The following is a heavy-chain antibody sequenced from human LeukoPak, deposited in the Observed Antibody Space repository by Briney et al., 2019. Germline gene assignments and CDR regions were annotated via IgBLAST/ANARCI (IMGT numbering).Heavy chain of an antibody. V-gene: IGHV3-33*01. CDR2: IWYDGSNK. CDR1: GFTFSSYG. Sequence: PGRSLRLSCAASGFTFSSYGMHWVRQAPGKGLEWVAVIWYDGSNKYYADSVKGRFTISRDNSKNTLYLQMNSLRAEDTAVYYCARGYCSGGSCSKYDYWGQGTLVTVSS. J-gene: IGHJ4*02. D-gene: IGHD2-15*01. CDR3: ARGYCSGGSCSKYDY.